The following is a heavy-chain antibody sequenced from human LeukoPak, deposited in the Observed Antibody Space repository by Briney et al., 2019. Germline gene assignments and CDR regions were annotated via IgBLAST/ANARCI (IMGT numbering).Heavy chain of an antibody. D-gene: IGHD5-24*01. Sequence: GGSLRLSCSASGFTFSSYAMSWVRQAPGKGLEWVSGISGSGTNTFYAASVKGRFTISRDNSKNTLYLQMNSLRAEDTAVYYCAKVKAGLQGWFDPWGQGTLVTVSS. CDR3: AKVKAGLQGWFDP. J-gene: IGHJ5*02. V-gene: IGHV3-23*01. CDR1: GFTFSSYA. CDR2: ISGSGTNT.